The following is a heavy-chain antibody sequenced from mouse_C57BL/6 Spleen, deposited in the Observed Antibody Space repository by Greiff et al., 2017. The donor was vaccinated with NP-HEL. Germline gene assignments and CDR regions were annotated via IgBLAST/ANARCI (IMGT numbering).Heavy chain of an antibody. CDR1: GYSFTDYN. J-gene: IGHJ4*01. D-gene: IGHD3-2*02. V-gene: IGHV1-39*01. Sequence: EVKLMESGPELVKPGASVKISCKASGYSFTDYNMNWVKQSNGKSLEWIGVINPNYGTTSYNQKFKGKATLTVDQSSSTAYMQLNSLTSEDSAVYYCARQLRLRENYAIDYWGQGTSVTVSS. CDR2: INPNYGTT. CDR3: ARQLRLRENYAIDY.